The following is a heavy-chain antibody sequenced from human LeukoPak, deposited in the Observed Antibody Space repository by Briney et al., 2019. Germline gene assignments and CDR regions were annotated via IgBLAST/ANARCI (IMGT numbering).Heavy chain of an antibody. CDR2: IYYSGST. J-gene: IGHJ4*02. Sequence: SQSLSLTCTVSGGSISSGDYYWSWIRQPPGKGLEWIGYIYYSGSTYYNPSLKSRVTISVDTSKNQFSLKLSSVTAAGPTAYYCARVLDDLRDWGQGNPVTVSS. CDR3: ARVLDDLRD. V-gene: IGHV4-30-4*08. CDR1: GGSISSGDYY. D-gene: IGHD3-3*01.